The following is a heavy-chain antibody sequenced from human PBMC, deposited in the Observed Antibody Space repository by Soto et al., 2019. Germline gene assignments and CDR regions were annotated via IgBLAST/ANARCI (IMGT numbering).Heavy chain of an antibody. CDR3: ARRYGYSFDY. CDR1: GGSISSYY. Sequence: QVQLQESGPGLVKPSETLSLTCTVSGGSISSYYWSWIRQPPGKGLEWIGYIYNSGRTNCNPSLKSRVTISVDTSKNQFSLKLSSVTAADTAVYYCARRYGYSFDYWGQGTLVTVSS. D-gene: IGHD1-1*01. CDR2: IYNSGRT. J-gene: IGHJ4*02. V-gene: IGHV4-59*08.